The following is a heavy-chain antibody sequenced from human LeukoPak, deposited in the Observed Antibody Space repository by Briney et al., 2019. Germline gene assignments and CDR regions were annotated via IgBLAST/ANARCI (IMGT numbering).Heavy chain of an antibody. D-gene: IGHD1-26*01. CDR3: ARTYSGSYCDY. Sequence: PGGSLRLSCAASGFTFSSYSMNWVRQAPGKGLEWVSYISSSSSTIYYADSVKGRFTISRDSSNNTLYLQMNTVRVEDTAVYYCARTYSGSYCDYWGQGTLVTVSS. V-gene: IGHV3-48*01. J-gene: IGHJ4*02. CDR1: GFTFSSYS. CDR2: ISSSSSTI.